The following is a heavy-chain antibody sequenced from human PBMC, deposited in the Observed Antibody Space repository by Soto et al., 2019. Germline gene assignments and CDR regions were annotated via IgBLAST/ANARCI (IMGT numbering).Heavy chain of an antibody. J-gene: IGHJ4*02. CDR1: GRSMISYY. CDR2: IYYAGST. Sequence: SETLSLTCTVSGRSMISYYWSWIRQPPGRGLEWIGFIYYAGSTKYNPSLNSRVTISVDTSKNQFSLTVTSVTAADTAVYYCAKGTTITAIVSRDYFDYWGQGTLVTVSS. V-gene: IGHV4-59*08. D-gene: IGHD5-18*01. CDR3: AKGTTITAIVSRDYFDY.